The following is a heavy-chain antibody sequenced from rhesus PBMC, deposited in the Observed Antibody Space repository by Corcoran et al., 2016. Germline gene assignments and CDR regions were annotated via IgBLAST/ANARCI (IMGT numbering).Heavy chain of an antibody. V-gene: IGHV4-65*01. J-gene: IGHJ4*01. CDR3: ARARYNWNYYFDY. D-gene: IGHD1-26*01. CDR2: ISGSSGTT. Sequence: QVQLQESGPGPVKPSETLSLTCAVSGGSVSSSNWWSWIRQPPGKGLEWIGYISGSSGTTYYNPSLNSRVTSSTDTSKNQFSLKLSSVTAADTAVYYCARARYNWNYYFDYWGQGVLVTVSS. CDR1: GGSVSSSNW.